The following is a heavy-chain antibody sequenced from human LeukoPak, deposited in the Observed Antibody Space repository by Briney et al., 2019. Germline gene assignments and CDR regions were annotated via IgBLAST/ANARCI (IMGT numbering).Heavy chain of an antibody. V-gene: IGHV4-59*01. CDR2: IYYSGST. D-gene: IGHD3-10*01. CDR1: GGSISSYY. J-gene: IGHJ3*02. CDR3: ARSGSGSYGDAFDI. Sequence: PSETLSLTCTVSGGSISSYYWSWIRQPPGKGLEWIGYIYYSGSTNYNPSPKSRVTISVDTSKNQFSLKLSSVTAADTAVYYCARSGSGSYGDAFDIWGQGTMVTVSS.